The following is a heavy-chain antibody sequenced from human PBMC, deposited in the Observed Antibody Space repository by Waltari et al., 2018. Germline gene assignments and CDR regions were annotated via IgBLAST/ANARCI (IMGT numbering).Heavy chain of an antibody. D-gene: IGHD3-9*01. CDR3: ARTALLRYFDWSLDY. J-gene: IGHJ4*02. CDR2: IYYSGST. CDR1: GGSISSYY. Sequence: QVQLQESGPGLVKPSETLSLTCTVSGGSISSYYWSWIRQPPGKGLEWIGYIYYSGSTNYNPSLKSRVTISVDTSKTQFSLKLSSVTAADTAVYYCARTALLRYFDWSLDYWGQGTLVTVSS. V-gene: IGHV4-59*01.